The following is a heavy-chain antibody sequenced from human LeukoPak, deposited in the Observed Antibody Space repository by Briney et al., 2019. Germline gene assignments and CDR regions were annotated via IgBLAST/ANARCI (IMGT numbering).Heavy chain of an antibody. CDR2: IKSKTDGGTT. Sequence: GGSLRLSCAASGFTFSNAWMSWVRQAPGKGLEWVGRIKSKTDGGTTDYAAPVKGRFTISRDDSKNTLYLQMNSLKTEDTAVYYCIRVMIVVVAADYWGQGTLVTVSS. CDR3: IRVMIVVVAADY. J-gene: IGHJ4*02. CDR1: GFTFSNAW. V-gene: IGHV3-15*01. D-gene: IGHD3-22*01.